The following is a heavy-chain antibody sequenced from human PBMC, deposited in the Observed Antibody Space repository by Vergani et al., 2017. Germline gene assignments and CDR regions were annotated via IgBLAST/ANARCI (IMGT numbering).Heavy chain of an antibody. CDR3: ARRTTMGRGVLEIARYYFDY. J-gene: IGHJ4*02. V-gene: IGHV4-34*01. Sequence: QVQLQQWGAGLLKPSETLSLTCAVYGGSFSGYYWSWIRQPPGKGLEWIGEINHSGSTYYNPSLKSRVTISVDTSKNQFSLKLSSVTAAVTAVYYCARRTTMGRGVLEIARYYFDYWGQGILVTVSS. CDR2: INHSGST. D-gene: IGHD3-10*01. CDR1: GGSFSGYY.